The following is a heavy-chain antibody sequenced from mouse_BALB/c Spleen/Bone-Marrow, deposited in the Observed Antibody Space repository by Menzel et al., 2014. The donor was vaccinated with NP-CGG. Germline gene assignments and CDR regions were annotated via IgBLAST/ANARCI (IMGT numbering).Heavy chain of an antibody. CDR1: GFNIKDTY. CDR3: ARRGTTATWYFDV. CDR2: IDPANGNT. Sequence: EVQLQQSGAELVKPGASVKLSCTASGFNIKDTYMHWVKQRPEQGLEWIGRIDPANGNTKYDPKFQGKATITADTSSNTAYLQLSSLTSEDTAVYYCARRGTTATWYFDVWGAGTTVTVSS. J-gene: IGHJ1*01. V-gene: IGHV14-3*02. D-gene: IGHD1-2*01.